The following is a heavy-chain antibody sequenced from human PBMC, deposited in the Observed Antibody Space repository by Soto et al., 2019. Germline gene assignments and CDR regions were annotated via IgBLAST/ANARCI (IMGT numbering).Heavy chain of an antibody. CDR3: ARDRYDFWSGYYRLDY. J-gene: IGHJ4*02. CDR1: GGTFSSYA. CDR2: IIPIFGTA. Sequence: QVQLVQSGAEVKKPGSSVKVSCKASGGTFSSYAISWVRQAPGQGLEWMGGIIPIFGTANYAQKFQGRVTIAADESKSTAYMELGSLRSEDTAVYYCARDRYDFWSGYYRLDYWGQGTLVTVSS. V-gene: IGHV1-69*12. D-gene: IGHD3-3*01.